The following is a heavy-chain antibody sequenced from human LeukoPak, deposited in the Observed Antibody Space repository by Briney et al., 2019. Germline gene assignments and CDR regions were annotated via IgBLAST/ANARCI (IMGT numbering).Heavy chain of an antibody. Sequence: GGSLRLSCAASGFTFDDYAMHWVRQALGKGLEWVSGITWNSGGIGYADSVKGRFTISRDNAKSSLYLQMNSLRAEDTALYYCAKDMGQAWGQGTLVTVSS. CDR1: GFTFDDYA. V-gene: IGHV3-9*01. CDR2: ITWNSGGI. J-gene: IGHJ4*02. CDR3: AKDMGQA.